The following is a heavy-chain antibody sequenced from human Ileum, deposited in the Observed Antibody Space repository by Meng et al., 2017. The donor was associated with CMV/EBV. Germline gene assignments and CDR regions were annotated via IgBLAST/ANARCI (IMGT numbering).Heavy chain of an antibody. CDR3: ARAVAGWYFDL. J-gene: IGHJ2*01. CDR2: ISYSGST. D-gene: IGHD3-10*01. Sequence: QVQIQQWGEGLLKPSETLSLSFAVYGGSISSGDYWWSWIRQPPGMGLEWIGYISYSGSTYYNPSLRSRVTVSVDTSNNQFSLDLRSGTAADTAVYYCARAVAGWYFDLWGRGTLVTVSS. CDR1: GGSISSGDYW. V-gene: IGHV4-30-4*08.